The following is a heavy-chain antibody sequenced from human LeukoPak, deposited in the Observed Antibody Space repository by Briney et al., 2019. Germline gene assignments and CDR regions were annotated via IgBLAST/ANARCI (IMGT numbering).Heavy chain of an antibody. CDR1: GDSVSGGDYY. J-gene: IGHJ5*01. CDR2: IYYSGST. Sequence: SETLSLTCTVSGDSVSGGDYYWSWIRQPPGEGLEWIGYIYYSGSTYYNPSLKSRVTISLDTSKNQVSLKVYSVTAADTAVYFCARGKYNWFGSWGQGSLVTVSS. CDR3: ARGKYNWFGS. V-gene: IGHV4-30-4*01.